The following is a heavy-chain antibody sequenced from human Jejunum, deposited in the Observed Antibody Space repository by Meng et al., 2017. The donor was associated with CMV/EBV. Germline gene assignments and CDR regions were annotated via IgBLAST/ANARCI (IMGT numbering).Heavy chain of an antibody. CDR1: GFTFTSFA. Sequence: ASGFTFTSFAMSWVRQAPGKGLEWVSAISGRGSNTYYADSVRGRFTISRDISKNTLYLQMSSLRVEDTAVYYCVKARVTQWVLFDFWGQGNLVTVSS. J-gene: IGHJ4*02. CDR2: ISGRGSNT. CDR3: VKARVTQWVLFDF. D-gene: IGHD5-12*01. V-gene: IGHV3-23*01.